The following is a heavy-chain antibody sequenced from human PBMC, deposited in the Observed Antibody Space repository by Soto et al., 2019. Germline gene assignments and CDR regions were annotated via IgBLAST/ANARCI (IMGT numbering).Heavy chain of an antibody. Sequence: QLQLQESGSGLVKPSQTLSLTCAVSGGSISSGGYSWSWIRQPPGKGPEWIGYSYHSGSTSYNPSLKSRVTISLDRSKNQFSLKLRSVTAADTAVYYCARGNNVVVTQYYFDYWGQGTLVTVSS. CDR2: SYHSGST. D-gene: IGHD2-21*02. CDR3: ARGNNVVVTQYYFDY. V-gene: IGHV4-30-2*01. CDR1: GGSISSGGYS. J-gene: IGHJ4*02.